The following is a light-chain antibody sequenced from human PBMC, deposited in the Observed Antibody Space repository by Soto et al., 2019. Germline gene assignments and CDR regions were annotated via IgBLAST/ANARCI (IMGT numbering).Light chain of an antibody. CDR2: EVS. Sequence: QSALTQPASVSGSPGQSITISCTGTSSDVGGYNYVSWYQQHPGKAPKLMIYEVSNRPSRVSNRFSGSKAGNTASLTICGLQAEDDADYYCSSYTRSSTSYVFGTGTKLTVL. J-gene: IGLJ1*01. CDR1: SSDVGGYNY. V-gene: IGLV2-14*01. CDR3: SSYTRSSTSYV.